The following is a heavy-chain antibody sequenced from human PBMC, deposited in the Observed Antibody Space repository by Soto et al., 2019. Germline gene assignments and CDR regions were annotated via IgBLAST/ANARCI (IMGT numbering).Heavy chain of an antibody. D-gene: IGHD2-15*01. V-gene: IGHV1-18*01. Sequence: QVQLVQSGAEVKKPGASVKVSCKASGYTFNNYGISWVRQAPGQGLEWMGWIGPYNGNTEHAQNFQGRVTMTTDTSTNTAYMELRSLRSDDTAWYYCARCYCSVGSCYTCWHFDLWGRGTLVTVSS. CDR2: IGPYNGNT. CDR1: GYTFNNYG. J-gene: IGHJ2*01. CDR3: ARCYCSVGSCYTCWHFDL.